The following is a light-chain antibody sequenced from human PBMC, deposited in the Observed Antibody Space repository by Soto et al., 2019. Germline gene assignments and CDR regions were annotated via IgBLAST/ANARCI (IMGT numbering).Light chain of an antibody. CDR2: RAS. CDR1: QSLSGNY. Sequence: EIVLTQSPGTLSLSPGERATLSCRSSQSLSGNYLAWYQQKPGQAPRVLIYRASIRATGISDRFSGSGSGTDFTLTISGLEREDFAVYYCQQYGSSWWTFGQGTKVDIK. CDR3: QQYGSSWWT. V-gene: IGKV3-20*01. J-gene: IGKJ1*01.